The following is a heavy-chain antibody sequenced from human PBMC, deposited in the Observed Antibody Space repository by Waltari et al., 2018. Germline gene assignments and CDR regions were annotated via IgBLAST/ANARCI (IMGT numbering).Heavy chain of an antibody. J-gene: IGHJ3*01. D-gene: IGHD1-1*01. CDR3: ARAQERRDAFDF. CDR2: VFTSGTT. CDR1: GGSMSGNY. Sequence: QVQLQESGPGLVKPSETLSLTCTVSGGSMSGNYWNWIRQPAAKGLEYIGRVFTSGTTNYNPSLKSRVSMSIDTSKGQFSLHLTSVTAADTAVYYCARAQERRDAFDFWGKGTMVTVSS. V-gene: IGHV4-4*07.